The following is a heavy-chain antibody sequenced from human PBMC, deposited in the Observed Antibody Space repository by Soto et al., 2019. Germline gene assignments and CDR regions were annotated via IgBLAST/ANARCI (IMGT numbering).Heavy chain of an antibody. CDR3: AKVGDIAAAGTSYYGMDV. CDR2: ISWNSGSI. J-gene: IGHJ6*02. V-gene: IGHV3-9*01. CDR1: GFTFDDYA. D-gene: IGHD6-13*01. Sequence: LRLSCAASGFTFDDYAMHWVRQAPGKGLEWVSGISWNSGSIGYADSVKGRFTISRDNAKNSLYLQMNSLRAEDTALYYCAKVGDIAAAGTSYYGMDVWGQGTTVTVSS.